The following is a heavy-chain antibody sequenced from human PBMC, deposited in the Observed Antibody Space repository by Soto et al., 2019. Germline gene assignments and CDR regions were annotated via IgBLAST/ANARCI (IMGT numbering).Heavy chain of an antibody. J-gene: IGHJ4*02. V-gene: IGHV3-23*05. D-gene: IGHD3-9*01. Sequence: PWGSLRLSFAAFGFTLDKYTIVWVLPTPVKGLEWVAESFSSFGTQYADSVKGRFTISRDNSRNMVFLQMNGLRVEDTALYYCARDREPDGIWTFDSWGQGALVTVSS. CDR3: ARDREPDGIWTFDS. CDR1: GFTLDKYT. CDR2: SFSSFGT.